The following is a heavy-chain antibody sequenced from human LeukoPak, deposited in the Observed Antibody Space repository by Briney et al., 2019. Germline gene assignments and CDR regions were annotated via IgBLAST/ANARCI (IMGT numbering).Heavy chain of an antibody. CDR2: ISGSGGST. J-gene: IGHJ4*02. CDR3: ENGRGWSGSLGAY. Sequence: GGSLRLSCAASGFTFSSYAMSWVRQAPGKGLEWVSAISGSGGSTYYADSVKGRFTISRDNSKNTLYLQMNSLRAEDTAVYYCENGRGWSGSLGAYWGQGTLVTVSS. V-gene: IGHV3-23*01. D-gene: IGHD3-3*01. CDR1: GFTFSSYA.